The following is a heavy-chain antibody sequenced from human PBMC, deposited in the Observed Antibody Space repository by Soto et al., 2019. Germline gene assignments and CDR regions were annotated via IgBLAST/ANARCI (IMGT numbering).Heavy chain of an antibody. CDR3: AKGRGGNNRYSFDY. CDR1: GFTFSSYA. CDR2: ITSDGGNT. Sequence: EVQLLESGGGLVQPGGPLRLSCAASGFTFSSYAMSWVRQAPGKGLEWVSTITSDGGNTYYVDSVKGHFTISRDNSKNTLYLQMNSLRAEDTAVYYCAKGRGGNNRYSFDYWGQGTLVTVSS. V-gene: IGHV3-23*01. J-gene: IGHJ4*02. D-gene: IGHD3-10*01.